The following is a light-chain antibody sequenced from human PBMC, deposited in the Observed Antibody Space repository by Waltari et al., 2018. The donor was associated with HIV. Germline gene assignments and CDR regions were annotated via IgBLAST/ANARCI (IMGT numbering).Light chain of an antibody. V-gene: IGKV3-15*01. Sequence: EIVLTQSPATLSVSPGERVTLSCRASHTVSNNLAWYQQKAGQAPRLLIHGVSTRAPGLAARFSGTGSGTEFTLTITSLQSADFAVYYCQQYYDWPRTFGQGTKV. CDR2: GVS. J-gene: IGKJ1*01. CDR1: HTVSNN. CDR3: QQYYDWPRT.